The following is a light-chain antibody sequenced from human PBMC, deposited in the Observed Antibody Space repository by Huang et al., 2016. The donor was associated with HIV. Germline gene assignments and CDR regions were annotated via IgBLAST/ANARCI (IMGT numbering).Light chain of an antibody. V-gene: IGKV1-39*01. CDR3: QQSFTTPYT. J-gene: IGKJ2*01. CDR1: KSIGTD. CDR2: VES. Sequence: DIQMTQSPSSLAASVGDRVTIACRASKSIGTDLNWYQQKSGKAPYLLISVESSLGGGVPSRFSGRGSGTDFTLASNSLQPEDFATYYCQQSFTTPYTFGPGTKLEI.